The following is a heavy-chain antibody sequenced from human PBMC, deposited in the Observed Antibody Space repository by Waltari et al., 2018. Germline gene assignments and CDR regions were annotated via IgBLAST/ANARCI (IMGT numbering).Heavy chain of an antibody. CDR3: ARVDHDDESCAY. J-gene: IGHJ4*02. CDR1: GFTFRHYW. D-gene: IGHD3-16*01. V-gene: IGHV3-7*01. CDR2: IKPDGSER. Sequence: EVQLVESGGGLVQPGGSLRLSCAAPGFTFRHYWMTWVRQARGKGLEWVANIKPDGSERNHADSVKGRFTISRDNADNSLFLQMTSLRAEDTAVYYCARVDHDDESCAYWGQGTLVTVSS.